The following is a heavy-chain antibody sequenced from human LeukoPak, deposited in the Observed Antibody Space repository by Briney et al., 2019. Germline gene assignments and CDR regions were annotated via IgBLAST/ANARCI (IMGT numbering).Heavy chain of an antibody. V-gene: IGHV3-30*18. D-gene: IGHD3-9*01. CDR2: ISYDGSNK. Sequence: GRSLRLSCAASGFTFSSYGMHWVRQAPGKGLEWVAVISYDGSNKYYADSVKGRFTISRDNSKNTLYLQMNSLRAEDTAVYYCAKEHVLRYFDWLLYMDYWGQGALVTVSS. J-gene: IGHJ4*02. CDR1: GFTFSSYG. CDR3: AKEHVLRYFDWLLYMDY.